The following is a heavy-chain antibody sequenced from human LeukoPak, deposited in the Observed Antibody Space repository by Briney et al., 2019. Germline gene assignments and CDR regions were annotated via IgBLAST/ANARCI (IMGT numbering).Heavy chain of an antibody. Sequence: GGSLRLSCAASGFTFNSYGMHWVRQAPGKGLEWVAFIRFDGSYQSYADSVKGRFTISRDSSKNTLYLQMNSLRAEDTAVYYCAKSGPYCSGGSCYSVPQVDYWGQGTLVTVSS. CDR1: GFTFNSYG. J-gene: IGHJ4*02. CDR3: AKSGPYCSGGSCYSVPQVDY. V-gene: IGHV3-30*02. D-gene: IGHD2-15*01. CDR2: IRFDGSYQ.